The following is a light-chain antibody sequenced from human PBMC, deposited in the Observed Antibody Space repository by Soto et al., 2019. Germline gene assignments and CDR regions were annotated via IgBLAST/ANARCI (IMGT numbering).Light chain of an antibody. CDR1: SSDVRNYNL. Sequence: QSVLTQPASVSGSPGQSITISCTGTSSDVRNYNLVSWYQQYPGKAPKLMIYEGGKRPSGVSNRFSGSKSGNTASLTISGLQAEDEADYYCCSFALRSTLIFGGGTQLTVL. V-gene: IGLV2-23*01. J-gene: IGLJ2*01. CDR3: CSFALRSTLI. CDR2: EGG.